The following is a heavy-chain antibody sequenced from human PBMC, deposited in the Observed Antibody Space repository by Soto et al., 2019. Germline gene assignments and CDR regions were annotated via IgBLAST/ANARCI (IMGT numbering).Heavy chain of an antibody. V-gene: IGHV1-18*01. CDR1: GYTFTSYG. Sequence: QVQLVQSGAEVKKPGASVKVSCKASGYTFTSYGISWVRQAPGQGLEWMGWISGYNGNTNYAQKHQGRVTMTTNTSTSTAYMELRSLRSDDTAVYYCARYRATINSFWFAPWGQGTLVTVSS. CDR3: ARYRATINSFWFAP. D-gene: IGHD5-12*01. CDR2: ISGYNGNT. J-gene: IGHJ5*02.